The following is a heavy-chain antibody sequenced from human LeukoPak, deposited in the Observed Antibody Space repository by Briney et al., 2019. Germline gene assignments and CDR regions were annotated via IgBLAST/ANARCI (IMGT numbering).Heavy chain of an antibody. J-gene: IGHJ4*02. CDR2: IYSGGST. CDR1: GFTVSSNY. D-gene: IGHD3-9*01. CDR3: ARSGGDILTGYYYIDY. V-gene: IGHV3-53*01. Sequence: GGSLRLSCAASGFTVSSNYMSWVRQAPGKGLEWVSVIYSGGSTYYADSVKGRFTISRDNSKNTLYLQMNSLRAEDTAVYYCARSGGDILTGYYYIDYWGQGTLVTVSS.